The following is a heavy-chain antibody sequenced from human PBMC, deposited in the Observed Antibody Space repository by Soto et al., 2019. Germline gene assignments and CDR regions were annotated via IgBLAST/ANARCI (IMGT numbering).Heavy chain of an antibody. Sequence: GGSLRLSCAASGFTFDDYAMHWVRQAPGKGLEWVSGISWKSGSIGYADSVKGRFTISRDNDKNMVFLEMNSLRAEDTAVYYCAKVFSPEGGNYFDYWGQGTLVTVSS. J-gene: IGHJ4*02. CDR1: GFTFDDYA. CDR3: AKVFSPEGGNYFDY. CDR2: ISWKSGSI. V-gene: IGHV3-9*01.